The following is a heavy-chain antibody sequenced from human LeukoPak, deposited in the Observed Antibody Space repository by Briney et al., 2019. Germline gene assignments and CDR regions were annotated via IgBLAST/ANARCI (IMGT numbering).Heavy chain of an antibody. Sequence: SETLSLTCAVYGGSFSGYYWSWIRQPPGKGLEWIGEINHSGSTNNNPSLKSRVTISVDTSKNQFSLKLSSVTAADTAVYYCASQYSEDAFDIWGQGTMVTVSS. CDR2: INHSGST. V-gene: IGHV4-34*01. D-gene: IGHD2-21*01. CDR3: ASQYSEDAFDI. J-gene: IGHJ3*02. CDR1: GGSFSGYY.